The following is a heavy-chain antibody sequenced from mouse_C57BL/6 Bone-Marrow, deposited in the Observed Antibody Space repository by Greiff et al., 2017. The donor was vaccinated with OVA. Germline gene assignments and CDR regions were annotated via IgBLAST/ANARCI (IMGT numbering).Heavy chain of an antibody. CDR2: IDPENGDT. CDR1: GFNIKDDY. V-gene: IGHV14-4*01. D-gene: IGHD2-5*01. Sequence: VHVKQSGAELVRPGASVKLSCTASGFNIKDDYMHWVKQRPEQGLEWIGWIDPENGDTEYASKFQGKATITADTSSNTAYLQLSSLTSEDTAVYYCTTFNYSNPYYFDYWGQGTTLTVSS. CDR3: TTFNYSNPYYFDY. J-gene: IGHJ2*01.